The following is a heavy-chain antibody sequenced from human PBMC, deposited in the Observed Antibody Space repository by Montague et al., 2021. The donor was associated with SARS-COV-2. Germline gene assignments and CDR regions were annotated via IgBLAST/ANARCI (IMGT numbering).Heavy chain of an antibody. J-gene: IGHJ2*01. V-gene: IGHV4-4*07. CDR3: ARERSYLYWYFDP. CDR1: AGSIRDYY. Sequence: SETLSLTCAVSAGSIRDYYWSWIRQPAGKGLEWIGRIYTTGSSDYSPSLQSRVTMSVDTSKNQVSLRLMSVTAADTALYYCARERSYLYWYFDPWGGGTLVTVSS. CDR2: IYTTGSS.